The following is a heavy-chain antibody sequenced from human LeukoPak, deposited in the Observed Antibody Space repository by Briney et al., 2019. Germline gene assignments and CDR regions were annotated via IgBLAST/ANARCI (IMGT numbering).Heavy chain of an antibody. CDR1: GYTFTIYV. J-gene: IGHJ5*02. Sequence: SVKVSCKASGYTFTIYVINWVRQAPGQGLEWMGGIIPIFRTPEIAQQFQGRLTITAGESTTTVSMELSSLTSEDTAVYYCARGAMEGSCPPTSCDNYFDPWGPGTLVTVSS. CDR3: ARGAMEGSCPPTSCDNYFDP. V-gene: IGHV1-69*13. D-gene: IGHD2-2*01. CDR2: IIPIFRTP.